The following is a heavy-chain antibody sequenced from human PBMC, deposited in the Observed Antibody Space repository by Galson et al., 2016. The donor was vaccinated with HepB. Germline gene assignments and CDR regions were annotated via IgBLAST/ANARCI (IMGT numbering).Heavy chain of an antibody. J-gene: IGHJ4*02. Sequence: SETLSLTCTVSGGSISSVGYYWGWIRQPPGKGLEWIGTIYYSGSTFYNPSLKSRLTVSVDTSNNQFSLRLSSVTVADTALYSCARHLAPGIVSGFDYWGQGTLVTVSS. V-gene: IGHV4-39*01. CDR1: GGSISSVGYY. D-gene: IGHD3-16*02. CDR2: IYYSGST. CDR3: ARHLAPGIVSGFDY.